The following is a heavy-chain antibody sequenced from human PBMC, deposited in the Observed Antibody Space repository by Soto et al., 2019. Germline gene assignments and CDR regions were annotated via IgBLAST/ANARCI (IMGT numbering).Heavy chain of an antibody. V-gene: IGHV3-33*01. CDR1: GFTFSSYG. CDR3: AREVIAVADNYGMDV. CDR2: IWYDGSNK. J-gene: IGHJ6*02. D-gene: IGHD6-19*01. Sequence: QVQLVESGGGVVQPGRSLRLSCAASGFTFSSYGMHWVRQAPGKGLEWVAVIWYDGSNKYYADSVKGRFTISRDNSKNTLYLQMNSLRAEDTAVYYCAREVIAVADNYGMDVWGQGTTVTVSS.